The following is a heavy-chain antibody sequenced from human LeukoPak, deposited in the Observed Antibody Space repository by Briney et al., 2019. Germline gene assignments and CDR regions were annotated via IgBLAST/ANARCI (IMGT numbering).Heavy chain of an antibody. Sequence: GASVKVSCKVSGYTFTDYYMHWVPQAPGKGLEWMGLVDPEDGETIYAEKFQGRVTITADTYTDTAYMELSSLRSEDTAVYYCATGECCGSGGYYYYWGQGTLVTVSS. J-gene: IGHJ4*02. V-gene: IGHV1-69-2*01. CDR3: ATGECCGSGGYYYY. D-gene: IGHD3-10*01. CDR1: GYTFTDYY. CDR2: VDPEDGET.